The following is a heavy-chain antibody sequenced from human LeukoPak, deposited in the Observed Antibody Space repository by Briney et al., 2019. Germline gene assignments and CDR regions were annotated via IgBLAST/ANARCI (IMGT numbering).Heavy chain of an antibody. CDR2: ISSSSSTI. D-gene: IGHD3-3*01. J-gene: IGHJ4*02. V-gene: IGHV3-48*02. CDR1: GFTFSSYS. Sequence: GGSLRLSCAASGFTFSSYSMNWVRQAPGKGLEWVSYISSSSSTIYYADSVKGRFTISRDNAKNSLYLQMNSLRDEDTAVYYCARDLPIRRFLEWLLSGRSFDYWGQGTLVTVSS. CDR3: ARDLPIRRFLEWLLSGRSFDY.